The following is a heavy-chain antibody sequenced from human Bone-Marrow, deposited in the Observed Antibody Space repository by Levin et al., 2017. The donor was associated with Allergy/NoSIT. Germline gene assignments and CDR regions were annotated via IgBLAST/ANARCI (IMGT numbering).Heavy chain of an antibody. D-gene: IGHD3-10*01. J-gene: IGHJ4*02. Sequence: GGSLRLSCAVSGFAFSIHGMHWVRQAPGKGLEWVAGISYDGSTKDYADSVKGRFTISRDYSKNMLYLQMNSLRAEDTALYYCAGGGSGNFFYDFWGQGTLVTVSS. CDR1: GFAFSIHG. CDR2: ISYDGSTK. CDR3: AGGGSGNFFYDF. V-gene: IGHV3-30*03.